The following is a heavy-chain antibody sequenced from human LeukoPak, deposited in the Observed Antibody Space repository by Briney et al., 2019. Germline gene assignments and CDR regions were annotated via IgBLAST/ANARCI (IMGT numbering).Heavy chain of an antibody. CDR2: IGTIGDT. J-gene: IGHJ6*03. D-gene: IGHD2-21*01. V-gene: IGHV3-13*01. CDR3: ARATVIGNAPVPGYMDV. CDR1: GFTFSTYD. Sequence: GGPLRLSCAASGFTFSTYDMHWVRQVSGKGLEWVSSIGTIGDTFYPGSVKGRFTISRENAKNSLYLQMNGLRAGDTAVYYCARATVIGNAPVPGYMDVWGKGTTVIVSS.